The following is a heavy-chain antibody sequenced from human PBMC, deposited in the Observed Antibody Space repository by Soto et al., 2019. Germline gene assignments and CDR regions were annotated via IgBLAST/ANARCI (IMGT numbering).Heavy chain of an antibody. CDR3: ACWGHVVPVAPSDFDR. Sequence: GGSLRLSCAASGFPFTNYWMNWVRQTPGKGLMWVSRISPDGSDVGYADPVEGRFTVSRDNAKQTLYLQMHSLRAEDTAMYYCACWGHVVPVAPSDFDRWGQGTLVTVSS. CDR2: ISPDGSDV. V-gene: IGHV3-74*01. CDR1: GFPFTNYW. J-gene: IGHJ4*02. D-gene: IGHD3-16*01.